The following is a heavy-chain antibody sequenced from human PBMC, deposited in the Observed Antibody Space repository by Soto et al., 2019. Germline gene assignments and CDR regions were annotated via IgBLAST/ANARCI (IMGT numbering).Heavy chain of an antibody. Sequence: QVQLVQSGAEVKNPGSSVKVSCKASGGTFSNSAISWVRQAPGQGLEWMGGIMPIFRTADYAQRFQGRVTITADESTSTAYMELSSLRSEDTAVYYCERDKDRLQLGGNYYYILDVWGQGTVVTVSS. J-gene: IGHJ6*02. D-gene: IGHD5-12*01. V-gene: IGHV1-69*12. CDR3: ERDKDRLQLGGNYYYILDV. CDR2: IMPIFRTA. CDR1: GGTFSNSA.